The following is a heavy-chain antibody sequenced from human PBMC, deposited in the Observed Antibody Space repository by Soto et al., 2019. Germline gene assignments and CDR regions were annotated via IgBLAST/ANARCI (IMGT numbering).Heavy chain of an antibody. D-gene: IGHD2-2*01. Sequence: ASVKGSCKASGYTXTRYYMHWVRQAPGQGLEWMGIINPSGGSTSYAQKFQGRVTMTRDTSTSTVYMELSSLRSEDTAVYYCAREGGGSKEHRPYYYYLDVWGKGTTVTLSS. CDR3: AREGGGSKEHRPYYYYLDV. J-gene: IGHJ6*03. CDR2: INPSGGST. CDR1: GYTXTRYY. V-gene: IGHV1-46*03.